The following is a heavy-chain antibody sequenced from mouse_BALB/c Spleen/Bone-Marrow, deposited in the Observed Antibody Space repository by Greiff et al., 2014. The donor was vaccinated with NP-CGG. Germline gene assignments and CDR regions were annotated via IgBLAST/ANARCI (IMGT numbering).Heavy chain of an antibody. CDR3: ARGGDYHYFDY. CDR1: GYTFTTYD. J-gene: IGHJ2*01. V-gene: IGHV1S56*01. Sequence: VQLQQSGPELVKPGALVKIYCKASGYTFTTYDINWVKQRPGQGLEWIGWISPGDGNTNYNEKFKGKATLTADKSSSTAYMQLSSLTSENSAVYFCARGGDYHYFDYWGQGTTLTVSS. CDR2: ISPGDGNT. D-gene: IGHD2-4*01.